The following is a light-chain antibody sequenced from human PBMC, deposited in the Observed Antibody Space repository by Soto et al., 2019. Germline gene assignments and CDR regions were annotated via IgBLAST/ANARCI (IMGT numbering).Light chain of an antibody. CDR2: GAS. J-gene: IGKJ4*01. V-gene: IGKV3-20*01. CDR1: QSIPSNY. Sequence: DIVLTQSPATLSLSPGERATLSCRASQSIPSNYLAWFQQKPGQSPRLLIYGASSRPTGIPDRFSGSGSGTDFTLAISRLEPDDFALYYCQQYGSSPFTFGGGTKV. CDR3: QQYGSSPFT.